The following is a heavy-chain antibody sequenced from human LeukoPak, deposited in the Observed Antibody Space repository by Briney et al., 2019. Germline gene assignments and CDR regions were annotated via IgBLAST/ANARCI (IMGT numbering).Heavy chain of an antibody. CDR1: GGSISSYY. V-gene: IGHV4-4*07. CDR2: IYTSGST. Sequence: SETLSLTCTVSGGSISSYYWSWIRQPAGKGLEWIGRIYTSGSTNYNPSLKSRVTISVDTSKNQFSLKLSSVTAADTAVYYCARLSIAAREIDYWGQGTLVTVSS. J-gene: IGHJ4*02. D-gene: IGHD6-6*01. CDR3: ARLSIAAREIDY.